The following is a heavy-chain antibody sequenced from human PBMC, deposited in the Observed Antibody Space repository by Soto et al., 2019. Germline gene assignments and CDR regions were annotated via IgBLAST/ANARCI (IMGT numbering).Heavy chain of an antibody. D-gene: IGHD6-13*01. CDR2: ISAYNGNT. V-gene: IGHV1-18*01. Sequence: ASVKVSCKASGYTFTSYGISWVRQAPGQGLEWMGWISAYNGNTNYAQKLQGRVTMTTDTSTSTAYMELRSLRSDDTAVYYCARSSYIAAAGYFFDYWGQEPWSPSPQ. CDR3: ARSSYIAAAGYFFDY. J-gene: IGHJ4*01. CDR1: GYTFTSYG.